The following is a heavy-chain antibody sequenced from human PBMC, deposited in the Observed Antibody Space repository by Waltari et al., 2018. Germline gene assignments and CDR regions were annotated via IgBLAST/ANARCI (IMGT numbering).Heavy chain of an antibody. CDR1: GDSMSISDS. D-gene: IGHD2-15*01. Sequence: QLQLEQSGPGLVKPSESLSLTCAGSGDSMSISDSWNWVRQFPGKGLEWIGQVHRSGKTNYNPSLASRVTVSIDTSNNQFSLTMPSPTAADTAMYYCARDRGKGLYLDSWGQGTLVTVSP. CDR2: VHRSGKT. CDR3: ARDRGKGLYLDS. J-gene: IGHJ4*02. V-gene: IGHV4-4*02.